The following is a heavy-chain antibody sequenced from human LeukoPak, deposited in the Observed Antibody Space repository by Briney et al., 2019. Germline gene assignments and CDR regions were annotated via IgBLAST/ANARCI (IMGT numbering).Heavy chain of an antibody. Sequence: GGSLRLSCAASGFTFSSYGMSWVRQAPGKGLEWVSAISGSGGSTYYADSVKGRFTISRDNSKNTLYLQMNSLRAEDTAVYYCAKDAASRGGFGEFYFDYWGQGTLATVSS. CDR2: ISGSGGST. D-gene: IGHD3-10*01. CDR1: GFTFSSYG. CDR3: AKDAASRGGFGEFYFDY. V-gene: IGHV3-23*01. J-gene: IGHJ4*02.